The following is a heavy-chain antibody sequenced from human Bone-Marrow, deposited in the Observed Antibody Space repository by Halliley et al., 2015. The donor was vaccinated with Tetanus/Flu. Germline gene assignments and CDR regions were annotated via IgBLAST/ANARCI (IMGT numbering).Heavy chain of an antibody. CDR2: IYSSGST. Sequence: WIGYIYSSGSTTYKPSLASRCPLSVDTSKNQFSLSLSSVSGADPAVYYCARGSAIAVQPASAWGQGTLVTVSS. J-gene: IGHJ5*02. D-gene: IGHD1-1*01. V-gene: IGHV4-31*02. CDR3: ARGSAIAVQPASA.